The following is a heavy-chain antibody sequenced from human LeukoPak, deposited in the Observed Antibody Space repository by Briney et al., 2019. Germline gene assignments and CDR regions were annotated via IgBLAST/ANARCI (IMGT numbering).Heavy chain of an antibody. CDR3: ATGSMVRGVYYYYMDV. D-gene: IGHD3-10*01. J-gene: IGHJ6*03. CDR2: FHPEDGET. V-gene: IGHV1-24*01. Sequence: ASVKVSCKVSGYTVTELSMHWVRQSPGKGLEWMGGFHPEDGETIYAQKFQGRVTMTEDTSTDTAYMELSSLRSEDTAVYYCATGSMVRGVYYYYMDVWGKGTTVTISS. CDR1: GYTVTELS.